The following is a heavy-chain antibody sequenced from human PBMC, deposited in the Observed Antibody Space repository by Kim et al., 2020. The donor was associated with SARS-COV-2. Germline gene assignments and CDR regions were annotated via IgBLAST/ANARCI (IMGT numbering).Heavy chain of an antibody. Sequence: GGSLRLSCEASGFTFNNAWMNWVRQAPGKGLEWLGLVKSKANGGTTAYGAPFKGRFTISRDDSKNTLYLQMNSLETEDTAVYYCTSALGGYCGGDCYSRVWGQGTTVTVSS. D-gene: IGHD2-21*02. CDR2: VKSKANGGTT. CDR1: GFTFNNAW. CDR3: TSALGGYCGGDCYSRV. V-gene: IGHV3-15*01. J-gene: IGHJ6*02.